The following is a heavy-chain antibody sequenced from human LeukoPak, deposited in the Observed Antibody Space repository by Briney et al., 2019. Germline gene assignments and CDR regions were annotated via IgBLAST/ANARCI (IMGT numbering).Heavy chain of an antibody. Sequence: GGSLRLSCAASGFTFSSYAMPWVRQAPGKGLEWVAVISYDGSNKYYADSVKGRFTISRDNSKNTLYLQMNSLRAEDTAVYYCARAVLALMVRGPWGQGTMVTVSS. V-gene: IGHV3-30-3*01. J-gene: IGHJ3*01. CDR1: GFTFSSYA. CDR3: ARAVLALMVRGP. CDR2: ISYDGSNK. D-gene: IGHD3-10*01.